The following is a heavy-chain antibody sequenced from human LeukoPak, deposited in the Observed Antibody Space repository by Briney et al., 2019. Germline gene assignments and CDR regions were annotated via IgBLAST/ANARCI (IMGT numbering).Heavy chain of an antibody. Sequence: GASVKVSCKASGYTFTSYSMHWVRQAPGQGLEWMGRIIPILGIANYAQKFQGRVTITADKSTSTAYMELSSLRSEDTAVYYCARDRWVTTNYYYGMDVWGQGTTVTVSS. D-gene: IGHD4-17*01. CDR1: GYTFTSYS. J-gene: IGHJ6*02. CDR3: ARDRWVTTNYYYGMDV. CDR2: IIPILGIA. V-gene: IGHV1-69*04.